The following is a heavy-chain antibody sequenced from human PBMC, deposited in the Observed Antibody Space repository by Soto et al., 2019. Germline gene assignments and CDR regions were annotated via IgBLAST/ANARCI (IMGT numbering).Heavy chain of an antibody. CDR1: GFTFSSNV. V-gene: IGHV3-23*01. Sequence: GGSLRLSCAAPGFTFSSNVMTWVRQAPGKGLAWVSGLTGSGGSTYYADSVKGRFTISRDNSKNTLYLQMNSLRAEDTAVYYCAKSQGIAVAGYFDYWGQGALVTVSS. D-gene: IGHD6-19*01. J-gene: IGHJ4*02. CDR2: LTGSGGST. CDR3: AKSQGIAVAGYFDY.